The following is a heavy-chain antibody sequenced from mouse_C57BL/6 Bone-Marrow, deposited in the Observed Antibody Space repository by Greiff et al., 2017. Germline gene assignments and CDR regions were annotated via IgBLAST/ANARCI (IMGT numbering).Heavy chain of an antibody. D-gene: IGHD1-1*01. CDR1: GYSITSGYY. J-gene: IGHJ2*01. CDR2: ISYDGSN. V-gene: IGHV3-6*01. Sequence: EVKLQESGPGLVKPSQSLSLTCSVTGYSITSGYYWNWLRQFPGNKLEWMGYISYDGSNNYNPSLKNRISITRDTSKNQFFLKLNSVTTEDTATYYCAREGELLRFNFDYWGQGTTLTVSS. CDR3: AREGELLRFNFDY.